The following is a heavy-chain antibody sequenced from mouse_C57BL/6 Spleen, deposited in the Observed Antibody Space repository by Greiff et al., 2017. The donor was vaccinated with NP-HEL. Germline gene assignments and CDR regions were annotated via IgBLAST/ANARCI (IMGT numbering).Heavy chain of an antibody. CDR2: IYPRSGNT. CDR3: ARGGTTVGAGWYFDV. D-gene: IGHD1-1*01. J-gene: IGHJ1*03. Sequence: QVQLQQSGAELARPGASVKLSCKASGYTFTSYGISWVKQRTGQGLEWIGEIYPRSGNTYYNEKFKGKATLTADKSSSTAYMELRSLTSEDSAVYFCARGGTTVGAGWYFDVWGTGTTVTVSS. CDR1: GYTFTSYG. V-gene: IGHV1-81*01.